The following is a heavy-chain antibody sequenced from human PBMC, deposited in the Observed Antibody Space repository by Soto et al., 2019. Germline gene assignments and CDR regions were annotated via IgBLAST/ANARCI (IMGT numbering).Heavy chain of an antibody. J-gene: IGHJ5*02. CDR3: ALDRGSGYWFDP. D-gene: IGHD2-15*01. Sequence: QITLKESGPTLVKPTQTLTLTCTFSGFSLSTSGVGVGWIRQPPGKALEWLALIYWDDDKRYSPSLKSRLTIYKDXTKNQVVLTMTNMDPVDTATYYCALDRGSGYWFDPWGQGTLVTVSS. CDR1: GFSLSTSGVG. V-gene: IGHV2-5*02. CDR2: IYWDDDK.